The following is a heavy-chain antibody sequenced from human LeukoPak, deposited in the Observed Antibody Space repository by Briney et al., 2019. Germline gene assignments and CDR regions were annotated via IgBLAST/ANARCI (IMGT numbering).Heavy chain of an antibody. CDR1: GYTFTSYG. CDR3: AGYGGYVSYYYYMDV. V-gene: IGHV1-18*01. Sequence: ASVKVSCKASGYTFTSYGISWVRQAPGQGLEWMGWISAYNGNTNYAQKLQGRVTITADESTSTAYMELSSLRSEDTAVYYCAGYGGYVSYYYYMDVWGKGTTVTVSS. D-gene: IGHD5-12*01. CDR2: ISAYNGNT. J-gene: IGHJ6*03.